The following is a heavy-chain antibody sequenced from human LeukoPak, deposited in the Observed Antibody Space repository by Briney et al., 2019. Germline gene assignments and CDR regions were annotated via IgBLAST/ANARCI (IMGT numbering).Heavy chain of an antibody. V-gene: IGHV4-59*01. CDR1: GDSISNYY. J-gene: IGHJ3*02. CDR3: AKERAILSGSGWIDI. Sequence: SETLSLTFTVSGDSISNYYWIWIRQTPGKGLEWIGYVSYSGSTNYNPSLKSRVTISADMSKSQFSLKLSSVTAADTAMYYCAKERAILSGSGWIDI. CDR2: VSYSGST. D-gene: IGHD6-19*01.